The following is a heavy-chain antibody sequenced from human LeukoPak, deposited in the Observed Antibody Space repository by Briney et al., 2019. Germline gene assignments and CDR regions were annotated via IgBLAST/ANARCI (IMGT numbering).Heavy chain of an antibody. V-gene: IGHV3-23*01. CDR3: APSAFDY. CDR1: GFTFSSYA. Sequence: TGGSLRLSCAASGFTFSSYAMSWVRQAPGKGLEWFSIISDSGGSTYYADSVKGRLTISRDNSKNTLYLQMNSLRVEDTAVYYCAPSAFDYWGQGTLVTVSS. J-gene: IGHJ4*02. CDR2: ISDSGGST.